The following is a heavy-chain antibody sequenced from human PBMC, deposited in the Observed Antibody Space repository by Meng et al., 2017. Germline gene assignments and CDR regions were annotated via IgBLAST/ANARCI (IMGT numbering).Heavy chain of an antibody. D-gene: IGHD2-2*01. CDR2: INPNSGGT. Sequence: ASVKVSCKASGYTFTGYYMHWVRQAPGQGLEWMGWINPNSGGTNYAQKFQGRVTMTRDTSISTAYMELSRLRSDDTAVYYCARERDIVVVPAAKAYDYWGQGTLVTVSS. CDR3: ARERDIVVVPAAKAYDY. J-gene: IGHJ4*02. V-gene: IGHV1-2*02. CDR1: GYTFTGYY.